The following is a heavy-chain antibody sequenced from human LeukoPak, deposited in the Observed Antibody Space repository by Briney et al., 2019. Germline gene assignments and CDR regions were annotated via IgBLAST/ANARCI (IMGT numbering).Heavy chain of an antibody. CDR2: IYYSGST. CDR1: GGSVSSGSYY. V-gene: IGHV4-61*01. Sequence: SETLSLTCTVSGGSVSSGSYYWSWIRQPPGKGLEWIGYIYYSGSTNYNPSLKSRVTISVDTSKNQFSLKLGSVTAADTAVYYCARGVHIVATIFDYWGQGTLVTVSS. CDR3: ARGVHIVATIFDY. J-gene: IGHJ4*02. D-gene: IGHD5-12*01.